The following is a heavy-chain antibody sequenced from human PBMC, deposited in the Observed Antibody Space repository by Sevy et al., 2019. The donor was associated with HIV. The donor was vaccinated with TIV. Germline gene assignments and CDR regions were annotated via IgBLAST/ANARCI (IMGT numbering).Heavy chain of an antibody. CDR2: ISYDGSNK. D-gene: IGHD6-19*01. V-gene: IGHV3-30-3*01. J-gene: IGHJ4*02. Sequence: GGSLRLSCAASGFTFSSYAMHWVRQAPGKGLEWVAVISYDGSNKYYADSVKGRFTISRDNSKNTLYLQMNSLRAEDTAVYYCAREGGETYSSGWPDYFDYWGQGTLVTVSS. CDR3: AREGGETYSSGWPDYFDY. CDR1: GFTFSSYA.